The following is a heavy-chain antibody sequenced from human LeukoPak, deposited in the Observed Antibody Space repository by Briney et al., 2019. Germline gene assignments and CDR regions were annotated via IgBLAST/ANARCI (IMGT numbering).Heavy chain of an antibody. V-gene: IGHV4-59*02. Sequence: SETLSLTCTVSGGSVSSYYWSWIRQPPGKGLEWIGYIYYSGSTNYNPSLKSRVTISVDTSKNQFSLKLSSVTAADTAGYYCAGVYYDFWSGYLGGYFDYWGQGTLVTVSS. CDR1: GGSVSSYY. J-gene: IGHJ4*02. D-gene: IGHD3-3*01. CDR2: IYYSGST. CDR3: AGVYYDFWSGYLGGYFDY.